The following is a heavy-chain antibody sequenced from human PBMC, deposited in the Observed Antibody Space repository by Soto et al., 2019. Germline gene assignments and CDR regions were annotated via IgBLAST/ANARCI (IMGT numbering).Heavy chain of an antibody. CDR3: ASDCSSTSCHYGMDV. J-gene: IGHJ6*02. V-gene: IGHV1-69*01. Sequence: QVQLVQSGAEVKKPGSSVKVSCKAAGGIFSSYAISWVRQAPGQGLEWMGGIIPIFGTANYAQKFQGRVTITADESTSTAYMELSSLRSEDTAVYYCASDCSSTSCHYGMDVWGQGTTVTVSS. D-gene: IGHD2-2*01. CDR1: GGIFSSYA. CDR2: IIPIFGTA.